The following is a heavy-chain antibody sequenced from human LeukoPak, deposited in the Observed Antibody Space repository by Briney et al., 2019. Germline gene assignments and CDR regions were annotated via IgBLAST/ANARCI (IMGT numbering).Heavy chain of an antibody. J-gene: IGHJ3*02. D-gene: IGHD4-17*01. Sequence: SETLSLTCAVYGGSFSGYYWSWIRQPPGKGLEWIGEINHSGSTNYNPSLKSRVTISVDASKNQFSLKLSSVTAADTAVYFCATGSRQYYGDHRKGAFDIWGQGTMVTVSS. V-gene: IGHV4-34*01. CDR1: GGSFSGYY. CDR2: INHSGST. CDR3: ATGSRQYYGDHRKGAFDI.